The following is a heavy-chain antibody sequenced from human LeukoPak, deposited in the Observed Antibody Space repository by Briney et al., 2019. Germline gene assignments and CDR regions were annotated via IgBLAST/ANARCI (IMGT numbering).Heavy chain of an antibody. CDR3: ARDRAGSEYFDY. CDR1: GGSISSGSYY. CDR2: IYTSGST. D-gene: IGHD3-10*01. V-gene: IGHV4-61*02. J-gene: IGHJ4*02. Sequence: SQTLSLTCTVSGGSISSGSYYWSWIRQPAGKGLEWIGRIYTSGSTNYNPSLKSRVTISVDTSKNQFSLKLSSVTAADTAVYYCARDRAGSEYFDYWGQGTLVTVSS.